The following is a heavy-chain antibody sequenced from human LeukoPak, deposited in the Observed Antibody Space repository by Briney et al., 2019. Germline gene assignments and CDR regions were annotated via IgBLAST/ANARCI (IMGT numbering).Heavy chain of an antibody. CDR3: ARDHFGEYHLTYYYYMDV. CDR2: IYYSGST. V-gene: IGHV4-39*06. Sequence: SETLSLTCTVSGGSISSSSYYWGWIRQPPGKGLVWIGWIYYSGSTYYNPSLQIRVTISVDTSKNQFALKLSAVTAADTAVYYCARDHFGEYHLTYYYYMDVWGKGTTVTVSS. CDR1: GGSISSSSYY. J-gene: IGHJ6*03. D-gene: IGHD3-10*01.